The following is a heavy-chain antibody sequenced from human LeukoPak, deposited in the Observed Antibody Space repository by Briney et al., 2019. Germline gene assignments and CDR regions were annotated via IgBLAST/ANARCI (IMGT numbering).Heavy chain of an antibody. D-gene: IGHD1-26*01. CDR2: IGTNAGDT. CDR3: ATSGSFYTPV. CDR1: GFTFSSYS. Sequence: PGGSLRLSCAASGFTFSSYSMNWVRQAPGKGLEYVSAIGTNAGDTHYRESVKGRFTISRDNSKNTLYLQMGSLRVDDTAVYYCATSGSFYTPVWGKGTTVIVSS. V-gene: IGHV3-64*02. J-gene: IGHJ6*04.